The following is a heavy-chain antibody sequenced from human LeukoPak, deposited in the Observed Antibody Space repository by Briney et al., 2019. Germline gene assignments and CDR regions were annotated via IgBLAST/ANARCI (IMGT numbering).Heavy chain of an antibody. D-gene: IGHD3-16*02. J-gene: IGHJ4*02. CDR2: ISGSGGST. CDR3: AKIRSMITFGGVIVIGAPNFDY. Sequence: PGGSLRLSCAASGFTFSSYAMSWVRQAPGKGLEWVSAISGSGGSTYYADSVKGRFTISRDNSKNTLYLQMNSLRAEDTAVYYCAKIRSMITFGGVIVIGAPNFDYWGQGTLVTVSS. CDR1: GFTFSSYA. V-gene: IGHV3-23*01.